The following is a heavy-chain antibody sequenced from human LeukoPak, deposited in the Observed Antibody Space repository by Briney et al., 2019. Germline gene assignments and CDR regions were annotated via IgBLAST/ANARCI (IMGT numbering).Heavy chain of an antibody. J-gene: IGHJ6*03. CDR3: ARRWNYGRNYYIDV. D-gene: IGHD1-7*01. CDR1: GGSFSNYY. CDR2: INDSGRT. V-gene: IGHV4-34*01. Sequence: PSETLSLTCAVYGGSFSNYYWSWIRQPPGRGLEWIGEINDSGRTNYNPSLMSRVTVSVDTSKNQFSLTLTSVTATDTAVYYCARRWNYGRNYYIDVWGNGATVSVSS.